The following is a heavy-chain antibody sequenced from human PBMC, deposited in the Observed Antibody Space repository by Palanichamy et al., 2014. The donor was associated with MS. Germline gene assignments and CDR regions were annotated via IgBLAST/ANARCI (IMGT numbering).Heavy chain of an antibody. J-gene: IGHJ6*02. Sequence: VQLVQSGAEVKKPGASVKVSCKASGYTFTGYYMHWVRQAPGQGLEWMGWINPNSGGTNYAQKFQGWVTMTRDTSISTAYMELSRLRSDDTAVYYCARDIAAAAGTSEPYYYYGMDVWGQGTTVTVSS. D-gene: IGHD6-13*01. CDR2: INPNSGGT. V-gene: IGHV1-2*04. CDR3: ARDIAAAAGTSEPYYYYGMDV. CDR1: GYTFTGYY.